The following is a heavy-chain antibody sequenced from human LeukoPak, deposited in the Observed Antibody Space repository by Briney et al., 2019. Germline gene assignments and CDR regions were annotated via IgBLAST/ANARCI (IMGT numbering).Heavy chain of an antibody. CDR3: GRHSSYSSSGFDY. Sequence: PSETLSLTCAVSGYSISSGYYWGWIRQPPGKGLEWIGSIYHSGSTYYNPSLKSRVTISVDASKNQFSLKLSSVTAADTSVYYCGRHSSYSSSGFDYWGQGPLVTVSS. J-gene: IGHJ4*02. CDR2: IYHSGST. CDR1: GYSISSGYY. V-gene: IGHV4-38-2*01. D-gene: IGHD6-6*01.